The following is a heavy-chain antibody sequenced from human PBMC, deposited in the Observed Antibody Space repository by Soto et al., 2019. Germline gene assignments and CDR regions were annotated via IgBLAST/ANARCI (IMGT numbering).Heavy chain of an antibody. CDR2: ISYDGSNK. J-gene: IGHJ6*02. D-gene: IGHD6-13*01. Sequence: QVQLVESGGGVVQPGRSLRLSCAASGFTFSSYAMHWVRQAPGKGLEWVAVISYDGSNKYYADSVKGRFTISRDNSKNTLYLQMNSLRAEDTAVYYCARSGAIENIAAAGKYYYYGIDVWGQGTTVTVSS. V-gene: IGHV3-30-3*01. CDR1: GFTFSSYA. CDR3: ARSGAIENIAAAGKYYYYGIDV.